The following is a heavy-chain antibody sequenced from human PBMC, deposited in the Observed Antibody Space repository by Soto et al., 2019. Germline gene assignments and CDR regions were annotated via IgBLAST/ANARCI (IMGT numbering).Heavy chain of an antibody. D-gene: IGHD6-13*01. J-gene: IGHJ4*02. CDR1: GFTFDDYG. Sequence: EVQLVESGGRVVRPGGSLRLSCAASGFTFDDYGMSWVRQAPGKGLEWVSDINWNGANTGYADSVKGRFTISRDNAKNYLYLQMNSLRAEDMAFYYCARGGAVAEFDYWGQGTLVTVSS. CDR2: INWNGANT. CDR3: ARGGAVAEFDY. V-gene: IGHV3-20*04.